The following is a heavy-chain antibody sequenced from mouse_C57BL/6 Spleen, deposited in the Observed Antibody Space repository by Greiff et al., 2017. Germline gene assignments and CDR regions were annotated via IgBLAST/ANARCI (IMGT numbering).Heavy chain of an antibody. J-gene: IGHJ3*01. CDR3: AREEYYGSSSFAY. Sequence: QVQLQESGAELMKPGASVKLSCTATGYTFTGYWIEWVKQRPGHGLELIGEILPGNGGTNYNEKFKGKATFTADTSSNTAYMQLSSLTTEDSAIDYCAREEYYGSSSFAYWGQGTPVTASA. CDR1: GYTFTGYW. V-gene: IGHV1-9*01. CDR2: ILPGNGGT. D-gene: IGHD1-1*01.